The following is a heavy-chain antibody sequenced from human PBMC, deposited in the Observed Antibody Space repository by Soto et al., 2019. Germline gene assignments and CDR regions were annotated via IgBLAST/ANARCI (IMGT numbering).Heavy chain of an antibody. CDR3: ARIQNFYYYYMDV. V-gene: IGHV4-39*01. CDR1: GGSISSSRDY. J-gene: IGHJ6*03. Sequence: QLQLQESGPGLVKASETLSLTCTVSGGSISSSRDYWGWIRQPPGKGLEWIGSIFYSGSTYYNPSLRSRVTISVDSSKNQFSLRLSSVTAADTAVYYCARIQNFYYYYMDVWGKGTTVTVSS. CDR2: IFYSGST.